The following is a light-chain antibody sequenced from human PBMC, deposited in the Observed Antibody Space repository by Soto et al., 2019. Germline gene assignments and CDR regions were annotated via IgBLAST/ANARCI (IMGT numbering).Light chain of an antibody. Sequence: QSALTQPASVSGSPGQSITISCTGSSDVGGYNYVSWYQQHPGKAPKLMIYEVSNWPSGVSNRFSGSKSGNTASLTISGLHDEDEADYYCSSYTSSSTLVLFGGVTKLTVL. V-gene: IGLV2-14*01. J-gene: IGLJ2*01. CDR2: EVS. CDR1: SDVGGYNY. CDR3: SSYTSSSTLVL.